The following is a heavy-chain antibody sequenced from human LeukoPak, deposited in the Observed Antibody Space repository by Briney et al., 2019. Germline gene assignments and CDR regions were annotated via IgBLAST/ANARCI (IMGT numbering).Heavy chain of an antibody. CDR1: GYTFTDHY. V-gene: IGHV1-18*04. J-gene: IGHJ3*02. CDR2: ISAYNGNT. Sequence: GASVKVSCKASGYTFTDHYIHWVRQAPGQGLEWMGWISAYNGNTNYAQKLQGRVTMTTDTSTSTAYMELRSLRSDDTAVYYCARTGCSSTSCYYFGAFDIWGQGTMVTVSS. CDR3: ARTGCSSTSCYYFGAFDI. D-gene: IGHD2-2*01.